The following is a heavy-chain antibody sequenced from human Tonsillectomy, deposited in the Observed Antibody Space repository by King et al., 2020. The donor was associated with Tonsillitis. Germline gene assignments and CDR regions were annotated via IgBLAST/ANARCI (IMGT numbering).Heavy chain of an antibody. CDR2: ISWNSGSI. Sequence: VQLVESGGGLVQPGRSLRLSCAASGFTFDDYAMHWVRQAPGKGLEWVSGISWNSGSIGYADSVKGRFTISRDNAKNSLYLQMNSLRAEDTALYYCAKGQSLVLMVYADYYYYMDVWGKGTTVTVSS. CDR1: GFTFDDYA. CDR3: AKGQSLVLMVYADYYYYMDV. J-gene: IGHJ6*03. V-gene: IGHV3-9*01. D-gene: IGHD2-8*01.